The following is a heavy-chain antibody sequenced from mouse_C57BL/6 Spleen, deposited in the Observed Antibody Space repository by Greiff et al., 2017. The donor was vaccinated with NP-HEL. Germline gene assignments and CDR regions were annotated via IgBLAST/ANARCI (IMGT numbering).Heavy chain of an antibody. J-gene: IGHJ2*01. CDR1: GYTFTDYN. V-gene: IGHV1-22*01. CDR2: INPNNGGT. Sequence: EVQLQQSGPELVKPGASVKMSCKASGYTFTDYNMHWVKQSPGQSLEWIGYINPNNGGTSYNQKFKGKATLTVNKSSSTAYMELRSLTSEDSAVYYYARERDYFDYWGQGTTLTVSS. CDR3: ARERDYFDY.